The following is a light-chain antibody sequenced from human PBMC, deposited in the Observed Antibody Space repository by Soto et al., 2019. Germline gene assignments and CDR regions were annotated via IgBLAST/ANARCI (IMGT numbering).Light chain of an antibody. CDR3: AAWDDSLNVVV. CDR2: YDD. CDR1: SSNIGNNA. V-gene: IGLV1-36*01. Sequence: QSVLTQPPSVSEAPRQRVTISCSGSSSNIGNNAVNWYQQLPGKAPKLLIYYDDLLPSGVSDRFSGSKSGTSASLAISGLQSEDEADYYCAAWDDSLNVVVFGEGTKVTVL. J-gene: IGLJ2*01.